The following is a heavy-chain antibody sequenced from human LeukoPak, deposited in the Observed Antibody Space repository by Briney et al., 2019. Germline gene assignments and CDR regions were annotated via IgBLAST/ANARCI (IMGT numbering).Heavy chain of an antibody. Sequence: PGGSLRLSCAASGFTFSSYEMNWVRQAPGKGLEWVSYISSSGSTIYYADSVKGRSTISRDNAKNSLYLQMNSLRAEDTAVYYCARDYGDHPDYWGQGTLVTVSS. CDR3: ARDYGDHPDY. J-gene: IGHJ4*02. CDR1: GFTFSSYE. V-gene: IGHV3-48*03. CDR2: ISSSGSTI. D-gene: IGHD4-17*01.